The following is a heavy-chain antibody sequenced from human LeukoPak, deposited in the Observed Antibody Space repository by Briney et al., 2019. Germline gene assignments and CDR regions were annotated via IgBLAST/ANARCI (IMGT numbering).Heavy chain of an antibody. CDR3: ARLGNYYGSGSYYY. CDR2: IYCSGST. CDR1: GGSISSYY. J-gene: IGHJ4*02. D-gene: IGHD3-10*01. V-gene: IGHV4-59*08. Sequence: SETLSLTCTVSGGSISSYYWSWIRQPPGKGLEWIGYIYCSGSTNYNPSLKSRVTISVDTSKNQFSLKLSSVTAADTAVYYCARLGNYYGSGSYYYWGQGTLVTVSS.